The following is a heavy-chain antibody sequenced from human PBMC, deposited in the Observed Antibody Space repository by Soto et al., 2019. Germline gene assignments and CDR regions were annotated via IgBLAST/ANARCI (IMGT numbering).Heavy chain of an antibody. Sequence: GGSLRLSCAASGFTFSSYGMHWVRQAPGKGLEWVAVISYDGSNKYYADSVKGRFTISRDNSKNTLYLQMNSLRAEDTAVYYCAVRSCTNGVCYHDYWGQGTLVTVSS. J-gene: IGHJ4*02. CDR3: AVRSCTNGVCYHDY. V-gene: IGHV3-30*03. D-gene: IGHD2-8*01. CDR1: GFTFSSYG. CDR2: ISYDGSNK.